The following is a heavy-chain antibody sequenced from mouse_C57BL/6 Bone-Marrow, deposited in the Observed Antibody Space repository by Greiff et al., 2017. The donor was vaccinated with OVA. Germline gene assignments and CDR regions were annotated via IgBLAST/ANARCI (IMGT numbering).Heavy chain of an antibody. CDR1: GYSFTGYY. V-gene: IGHV1-42*01. D-gene: IGHD2-2*01. CDR2: INPSTGGT. Sequence: VQLQQSGPELVKPGASVKISCKASGYSFTGYYMNWVKQSPEKSLEWIGEINPSTGGTTYNQKFKAKATLTVDKSSSTAYMQLKSLTSEDSAVYYCARSDYYGYYWFAYWGQGTLVTVSA. J-gene: IGHJ3*01. CDR3: ARSDYYGYYWFAY.